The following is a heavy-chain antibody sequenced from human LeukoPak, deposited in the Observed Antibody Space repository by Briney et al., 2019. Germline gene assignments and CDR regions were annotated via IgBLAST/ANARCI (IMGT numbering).Heavy chain of an antibody. D-gene: IGHD2-8*01. J-gene: IGHJ5*02. Sequence: SQTLSLTCTVSGGSISSGGYSWSWIRQHPAKGLEWIGYIYYSGSTYYNPSLKSRLTISVDPSKNQFSLKLSSVTAADPAVYFCARGEDCTNGVCYTSWFDPWGQGTRVTVS. V-gene: IGHV4-31*03. CDR2: IYYSGST. CDR1: GGSISSGGYS. CDR3: ARGEDCTNGVCYTSWFDP.